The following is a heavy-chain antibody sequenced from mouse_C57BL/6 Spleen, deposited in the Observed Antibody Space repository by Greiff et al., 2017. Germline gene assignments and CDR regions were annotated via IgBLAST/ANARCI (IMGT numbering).Heavy chain of an antibody. D-gene: IGHD1-1*01. J-gene: IGHJ1*03. V-gene: IGHV7-3*01. CDR3: ARYTYGSSYVRYFDV. Sequence: EVKVVESGGGLVQPGGSLSLSCAASGFTFTDYYMSWVRQPPGKALEWLGFIRNKANGYTTAYSASVKGRFTISRDNSQSILYLKMNALRAEDSATYYCARYTYGSSYVRYFDVWGTGTTVTVSS. CDR2: IRNKANGYTT. CDR1: GFTFTDYY.